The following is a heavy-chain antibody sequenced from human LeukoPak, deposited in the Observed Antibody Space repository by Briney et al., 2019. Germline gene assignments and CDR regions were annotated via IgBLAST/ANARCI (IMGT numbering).Heavy chain of an antibody. CDR2: IYYSGST. V-gene: IGHV4-59*01. Sequence: PSETLSLTXTVSGGSISSYYWSWIRQPPGKGLEWIGYIYYSGSTNYNPSLKSRVTISVDTSKNQFSLKLSSVTAADTAVYYCARACTFDYGDYGIYYYYYMDVWGKGTTVTVSS. D-gene: IGHD4-17*01. CDR1: GGSISSYY. CDR3: ARACTFDYGDYGIYYYYYMDV. J-gene: IGHJ6*03.